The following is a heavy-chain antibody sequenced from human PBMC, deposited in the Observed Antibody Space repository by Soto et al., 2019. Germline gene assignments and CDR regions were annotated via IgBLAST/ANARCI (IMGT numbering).Heavy chain of an antibody. V-gene: IGHV3-9*01. D-gene: IGHD2-15*01. CDR1: GFTFDDYA. CDR2: LSYNSGTI. Sequence: VQLVESGGGLVQPGRSLRLSCAASGFTFDDYAMSWARQAPGKGLEWVSGLSYNSGTIGYAYSVKGRFTIARDNDKNSLYQQMNSLRAEATALYYCATGRDRGYSGGYDYLGQGILVTVSS. CDR3: ATGRDRGYSGGYDY. J-gene: IGHJ4*02.